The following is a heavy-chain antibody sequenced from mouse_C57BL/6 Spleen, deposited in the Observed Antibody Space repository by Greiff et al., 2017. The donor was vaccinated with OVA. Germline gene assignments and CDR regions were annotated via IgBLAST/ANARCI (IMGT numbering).Heavy chain of an antibody. CDR3: AIYSNSYAMDY. D-gene: IGHD2-5*01. CDR2: IHPSDSDT. V-gene: IGHV1-74*01. CDR1: GYTFTSYW. J-gene: IGHJ4*01. Sequence: QVQLKQPGAELVKPGASVKVSCKASGYTFTSYWMHWVKQRPGQGLEWIGRIHPSDSDTNYNQKFKGKATLTVDKSSSTAYMQLSSLTSEDSAVYYCAIYSNSYAMDYWGQGTSVTVSS.